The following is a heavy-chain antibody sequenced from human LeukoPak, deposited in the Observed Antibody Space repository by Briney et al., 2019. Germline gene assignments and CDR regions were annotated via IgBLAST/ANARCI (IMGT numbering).Heavy chain of an antibody. CDR1: GFTFSSYG. D-gene: IGHD3-22*01. CDR3: ARSTYYYDSSGYIPDGVSTLDY. J-gene: IGHJ4*02. V-gene: IGHV3-30*03. CDR2: ISYDGSNK. Sequence: GGSLRLSCAASGFTFSSYGMHWVRQAPGKGLEWVAVISYDGSNKYYADSVKGRFTISRDNSKNTLYLQMNSLRAEDTAVYYCARSTYYYDSSGYIPDGVSTLDYWGQGTLVTVSS.